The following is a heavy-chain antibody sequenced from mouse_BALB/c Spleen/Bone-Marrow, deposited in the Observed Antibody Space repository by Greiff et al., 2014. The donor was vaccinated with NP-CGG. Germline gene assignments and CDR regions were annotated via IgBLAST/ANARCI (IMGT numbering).Heavy chain of an antibody. CDR3: SRGYYDYLFALDY. Sequence: EVQLQQSGAELVKPGASVKLSCTASGFNIKDTYIYWVKQRPEQGLEWVGRIDPANGNTKYDPKFQGKATIAADTSSNTAYLQLSSLTSEDTAVCYCSRGYYDYLFALDYWGHGTSVTVSS. D-gene: IGHD5-5*01. J-gene: IGHJ4*01. CDR1: GFNIKDTY. V-gene: IGHV14-3*02. CDR2: IDPANGNT.